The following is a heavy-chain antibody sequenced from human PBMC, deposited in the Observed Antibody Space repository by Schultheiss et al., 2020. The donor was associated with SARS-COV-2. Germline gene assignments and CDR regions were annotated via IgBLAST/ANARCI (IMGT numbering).Heavy chain of an antibody. CDR1: GGSVSSGSYY. CDR2: INHSGST. Sequence: SETLSLTCTVSGGSVSSGSYYWSWIRQPPGKGLEWIGEINHSGSTNYNPSLKSRVTISVDTSKNQFSLKLSSVTAADTAVYYCARGWGYYGSGSYYHYWGQGILVTVSS. D-gene: IGHD3-10*01. CDR3: ARGWGYYGSGSYYHY. J-gene: IGHJ4*02. V-gene: IGHV4-61*01.